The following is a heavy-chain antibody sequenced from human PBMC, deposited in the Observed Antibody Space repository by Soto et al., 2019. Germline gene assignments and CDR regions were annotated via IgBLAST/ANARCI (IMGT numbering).Heavy chain of an antibody. V-gene: IGHV4-61*01. CDR2: IYYSGST. D-gene: IGHD3-3*01. CDR1: GGSVSSGSYY. Sequence: QVQLQESGPGLVKPSETLSLTCTVSGGSVSSGSYYWSWIRQPPGKGLEWIGYIYYSGSTNYNPSPKSRVTISVDTSKNQFSLKLSSVTAADTAGDYCAGEYSDFWSGYSDYWGQGTLVTVSS. J-gene: IGHJ4*02. CDR3: AGEYSDFWSGYSDY.